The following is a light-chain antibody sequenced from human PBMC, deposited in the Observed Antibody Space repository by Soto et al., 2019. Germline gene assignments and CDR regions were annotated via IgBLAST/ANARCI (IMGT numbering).Light chain of an antibody. V-gene: IGLV4-69*01. CDR1: SRHSSYA. CDR2: LNSDGRH. Sequence: QAVVTQSPSASASLGASVKLTCTLSSRHSSYAIAWHQQQPEKGPRYLMKLNSDGRHTKGDGIPDRFSGSSSGTERYLTIPSLQSEDEADYYCQTWGTGILVFGGGTKLTVL. CDR3: QTWGTGILV. J-gene: IGLJ2*01.